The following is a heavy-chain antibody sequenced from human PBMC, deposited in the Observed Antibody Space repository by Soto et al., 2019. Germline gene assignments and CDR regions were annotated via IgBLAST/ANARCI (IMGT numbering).Heavy chain of an antibody. CDR3: GKAGGSELRYFDWPEVGV. J-gene: IGHJ4*02. D-gene: IGHD3-9*01. V-gene: IGHV3-30*18. CDR2: VTYDSSQK. Sequence: GGSLRLSCTASGLSFFNYGFAWIRQSPGKGLEWVAVVTYDSSQKYYADSVKGRFTISRDNSKNTVYLQMDSLQHNDSALYYCGKAGGSELRYFDWPEVGVWGQGTLVTVSS. CDR1: GLSFFNYG.